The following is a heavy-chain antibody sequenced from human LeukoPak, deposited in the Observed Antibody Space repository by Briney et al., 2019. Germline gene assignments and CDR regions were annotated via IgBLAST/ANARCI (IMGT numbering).Heavy chain of an antibody. Sequence: PGGSLRLSCAASGFTFSSYGMHWVRQAPGKGLEWVAVIWYDGSNKYYADSVKGRFTISRDNPKNTLYLQMNSLRAEDTAVYYCARDRYYDSSGYYFDYWGQGTLVTVSS. V-gene: IGHV3-33*01. D-gene: IGHD3-22*01. CDR1: GFTFSSYG. CDR3: ARDRYYDSSGYYFDY. CDR2: IWYDGSNK. J-gene: IGHJ4*02.